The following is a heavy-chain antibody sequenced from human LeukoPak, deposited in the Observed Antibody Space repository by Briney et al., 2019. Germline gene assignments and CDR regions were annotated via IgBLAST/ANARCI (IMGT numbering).Heavy chain of an antibody. CDR3: VRHPSFTLVGVVTAFDL. CDR2: INHSGST. V-gene: IGHV4-34*01. J-gene: IGHJ2*01. CDR1: GGSFSGYF. Sequence: KPSETLSLTCAVYGGSFSGYFWIWIRQPPGKGLEWIGEINHSGSTYYNPSLKSRVTISLDTSNSQFSLKLFSVTAADTAVYYCVRHPSFTLVGVVTAFDLWGRGTLVTVSS. D-gene: IGHD3-3*01.